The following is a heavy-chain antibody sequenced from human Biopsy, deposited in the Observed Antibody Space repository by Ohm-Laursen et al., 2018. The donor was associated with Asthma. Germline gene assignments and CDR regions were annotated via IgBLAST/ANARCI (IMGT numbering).Heavy chain of an antibody. V-gene: IGHV3-23*01. CDR3: AKDRDYDILTGPPGFDY. D-gene: IGHD3-9*01. CDR2: ISGSGGST. Sequence: SLRLSCAATGFTFSSYAMSWVRQAPGKGLEWVSAISGSGGSTYYADPVKGRFTIPRDNSKNTLYLQMNSLRAEDTAVYYCAKDRDYDILTGPPGFDYWGQGTLVTVSS. J-gene: IGHJ4*02. CDR1: GFTFSSYA.